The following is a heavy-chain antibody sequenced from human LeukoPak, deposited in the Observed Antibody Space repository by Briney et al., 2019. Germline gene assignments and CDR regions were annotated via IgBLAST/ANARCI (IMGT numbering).Heavy chain of an antibody. Sequence: SETLSLTCTVSGGSISSSSYYRGWIRQPPGKGLEWIGSIYYSGSTYYNPSLKSRVTISVDTSKNQFSLKLSSVTAADTAVYYCARRGRLVSSFDYWGQGTLVTVSS. D-gene: IGHD6-19*01. CDR2: IYYSGST. CDR1: GGSISSSSYY. J-gene: IGHJ4*02. CDR3: ARRGRLVSSFDY. V-gene: IGHV4-39*07.